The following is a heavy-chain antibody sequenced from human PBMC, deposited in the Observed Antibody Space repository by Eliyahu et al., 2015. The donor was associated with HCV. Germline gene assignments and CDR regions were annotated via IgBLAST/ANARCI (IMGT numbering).Heavy chain of an antibody. CDR2: IKEDGSEK. Sequence: EVQLVESGGGLVQPGGSLRLSXXASGFTFSSYWXSWVRQAPGKGLEWVANIKEDGSEKYYVDSVKGRFTISRDNAKNSVYVQMNSLRAEDTAVYYCARRGYYDSRGYYYDYWGQGTLVTVSS. J-gene: IGHJ4*02. D-gene: IGHD3-22*01. CDR1: GFTFSSYW. V-gene: IGHV3-7*01. CDR3: ARRGYYDSRGYYYDY.